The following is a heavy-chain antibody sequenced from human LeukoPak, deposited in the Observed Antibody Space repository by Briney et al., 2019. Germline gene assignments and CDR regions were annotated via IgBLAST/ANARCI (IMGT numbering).Heavy chain of an antibody. Sequence: SVKVSCKASGGTFSSYAISWVRQAPGQGLEWMGRIIPIFGIANYAQKFQGRVTITADKSTSTAYMELSSLRSEDTAVYYCARDGSITIFGVVTVHYYGMDVWGQGTTVTVSS. CDR3: ARDGSITIFGVVTVHYYGMDV. CDR1: GGTFSSYA. D-gene: IGHD3-3*01. V-gene: IGHV1-69*04. CDR2: IIPIFGIA. J-gene: IGHJ6*02.